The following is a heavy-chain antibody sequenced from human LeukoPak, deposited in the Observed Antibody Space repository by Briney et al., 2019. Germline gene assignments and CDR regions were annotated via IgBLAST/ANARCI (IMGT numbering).Heavy chain of an antibody. CDR1: GYSISSGFY. D-gene: IGHD3-22*01. CDR3: ARVKLPWYYYDSSGSLGAFDI. CDR2: ISNSGTP. J-gene: IGHJ3*02. V-gene: IGHV4-38-2*02. Sequence: PSETLSLTCTVSGYSISSGFYWGWIRQSPGKGLAWIGTISNSGTPYYNASLQSRISMSIDTSKNQFSLHLRSVTAADTAVYYCARVKLPWYYYDSSGSLGAFDIWGQGTMVTVSS.